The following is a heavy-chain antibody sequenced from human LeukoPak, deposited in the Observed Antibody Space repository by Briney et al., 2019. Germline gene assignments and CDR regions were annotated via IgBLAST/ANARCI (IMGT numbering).Heavy chain of an antibody. Sequence: GTSLRLSCAASGFNLSSNFMHWVRQAPGKGLEWITIISHDGSVKNYADSVKGRFTLSRDNAEHSLFLQMNSLRAEDTAVYYCAYSLHGDWNFRHFDYWGQGTLVTVSS. CDR1: GFNLSSNF. J-gene: IGHJ4*02. CDR3: AYSLHGDWNFRHFDY. V-gene: IGHV3-30-3*01. D-gene: IGHD1-7*01. CDR2: ISHDGSVK.